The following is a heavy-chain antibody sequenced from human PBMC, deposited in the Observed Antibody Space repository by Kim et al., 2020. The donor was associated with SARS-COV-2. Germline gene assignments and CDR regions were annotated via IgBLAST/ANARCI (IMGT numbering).Heavy chain of an antibody. CDR2: INHSGST. CDR1: GGSFSGYY. CDR3: ARGPGLSSDLPKTYYYGSGSWGAGFDY. J-gene: IGHJ4*02. V-gene: IGHV4-34*01. Sequence: SETLSLTCAVYGGSFSGYYWSWIRQPPGKGLEWIGEINHSGSTNYNPSLKSRVTISVDTSKNQFSLKLSSVTAADTAVYYCARGPGLSSDLPKTYYYGSGSWGAGFDYWGQGTLVTVSS. D-gene: IGHD3-10*01.